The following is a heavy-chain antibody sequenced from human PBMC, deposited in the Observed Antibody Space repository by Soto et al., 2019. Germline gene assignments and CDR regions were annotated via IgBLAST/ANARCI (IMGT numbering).Heavy chain of an antibody. Sequence: SETLSLTCTVSGDSIISSDFYWGWVRQPPGKGLEWIGSIFYLGSSYYNPSLKSRVTMSVDTSKNQFSLKLSSVTAADTAVYYCARGPYEVYSSSWYWYYYYGMDVWGQGTTVTVSS. CDR3: ARGPYEVYSSSWYWYYYYGMDV. CDR1: GDSIISSDFY. J-gene: IGHJ6*02. D-gene: IGHD6-13*01. CDR2: IFYLGSS. V-gene: IGHV4-39*07.